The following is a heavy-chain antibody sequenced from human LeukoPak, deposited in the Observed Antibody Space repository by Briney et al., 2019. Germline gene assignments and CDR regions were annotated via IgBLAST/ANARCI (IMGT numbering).Heavy chain of an antibody. CDR2: IIPIFGTA. V-gene: IGHV1-69*06. CDR1: GVTFSNFA. D-gene: IGHD3-16*01. Sequence: ASVKVSRKASGVTFSNFAISWVRQAPGQGLEWMGGIIPIFGTANYAQKFQGRVTITADKSTSTAYMELSSLRSEDTAVYYCARDNDSRDPPHFDYWGQGTLVTVSA. J-gene: IGHJ4*02. CDR3: ARDNDSRDPPHFDY.